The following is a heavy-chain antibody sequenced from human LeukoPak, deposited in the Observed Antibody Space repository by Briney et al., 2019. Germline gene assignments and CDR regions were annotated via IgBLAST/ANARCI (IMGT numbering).Heavy chain of an antibody. D-gene: IGHD6-13*01. J-gene: IGHJ4*02. V-gene: IGHV1-2*02. CDR3: AAGYSSSWYSFDY. CDR2: INPNSGGT. Sequence: SVKVSCKASGYTFTGYYMHWVRQAPGQGLEWMGWINPNSGGTNYAQKFQGRVTMTRDTSISTAYMELSRLRSDDTAVYYCAAGYSSSWYSFDYWGQGTLVTVSS. CDR1: GYTFTGYY.